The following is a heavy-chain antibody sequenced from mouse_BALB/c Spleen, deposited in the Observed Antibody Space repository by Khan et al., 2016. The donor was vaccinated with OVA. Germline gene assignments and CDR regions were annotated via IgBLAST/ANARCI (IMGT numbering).Heavy chain of an antibody. Sequence: VQLQESGPGLVAPSQSLAITCTVSGFSLTIYGVNWIRQPPGKGLEWLGVIWGDGSTNYHSALISRLSISKDNSKSQVFLKLNSLQTDDTATYYCAKWGDGSTYAMDYWGQGTSGTVSS. CDR1: GFSLTIYG. CDR2: IWGDGST. V-gene: IGHV2-3*01. CDR3: AKWGDGSTYAMDY. D-gene: IGHD2-3*01. J-gene: IGHJ4*01.